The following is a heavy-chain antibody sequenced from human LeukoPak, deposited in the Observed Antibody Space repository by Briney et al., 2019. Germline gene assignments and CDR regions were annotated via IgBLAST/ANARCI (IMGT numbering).Heavy chain of an antibody. CDR3: ARDLVPSVAYSRLERAFDY. CDR2: FYYSGST. D-gene: IGHD6-13*01. CDR1: GGSISSYY. V-gene: IGHV4-59*12. J-gene: IGHJ4*02. Sequence: SETLSLTCTVSGGSISSYYWSWIRQSPGKGLDWIGYFYYSGSTNYNPSLKSRVTISVDKSKNQFSLKLSSVTAADTAVYYCARDLVPSVAYSRLERAFDYWGQGTLVTVSS.